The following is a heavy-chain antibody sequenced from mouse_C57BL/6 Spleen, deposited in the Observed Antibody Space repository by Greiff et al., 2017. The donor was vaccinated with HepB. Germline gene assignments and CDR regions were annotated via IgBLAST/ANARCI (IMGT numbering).Heavy chain of an antibody. CDR1: GYTFTSYW. Sequence: VQLQQPGAELVKPGASVKMSCKASGYTFTSYWITWVKQRPGQGLEWIGDIYPGSGSTNYNEKFKSKATLTVDTSSSTAYMQLSSLTSEDSAVYYCARGGTYYSNYFDYWGQGTTLTVSS. D-gene: IGHD2-5*01. CDR3: ARGGTYYSNYFDY. CDR2: IYPGSGST. V-gene: IGHV1-55*01. J-gene: IGHJ2*01.